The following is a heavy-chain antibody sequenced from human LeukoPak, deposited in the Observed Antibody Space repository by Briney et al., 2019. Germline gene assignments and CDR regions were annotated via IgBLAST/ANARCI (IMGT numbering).Heavy chain of an antibody. CDR1: GFTFSDYG. J-gene: IGHJ5*02. V-gene: IGHV3-30*02. CDR3: AKGGSSSHNWFDP. D-gene: IGHD6-13*01. CDR2: VRNDESNE. Sequence: GGSLRLSCAASGFTFSDYGMHWVRQAPGKGLEWVAFVRNDESNEYYPDSVKGRFTISRDNSRNTLYLQMNSLRAEDTAVYYCAKGGSSSHNWFDPWGQGTLVTVSS.